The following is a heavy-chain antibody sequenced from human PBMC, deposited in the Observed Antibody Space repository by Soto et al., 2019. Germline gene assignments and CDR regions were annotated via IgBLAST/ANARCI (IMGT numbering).Heavy chain of an antibody. CDR1: GGSISSSNW. D-gene: IGHD3-3*01. CDR2: IYHSGST. CDR3: ARDSGYDFWSGYLNYYYGMDV. J-gene: IGHJ6*02. Sequence: SETLSLTCAVSGGSISSSNWWSWVRQPPGKGLEWIGEIYHSGSTNYNPSLKSRVTISVDKSKNQFSLKLSSVTAADTAVYYCARDSGYDFWSGYLNYYYGMDVWGQGTTVTVSS. V-gene: IGHV4-4*02.